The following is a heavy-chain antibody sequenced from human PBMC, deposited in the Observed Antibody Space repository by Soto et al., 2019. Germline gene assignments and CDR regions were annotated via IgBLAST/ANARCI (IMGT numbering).Heavy chain of an antibody. CDR2: IHAGNGNT. J-gene: IGHJ4*02. Sequence: QVRLVQSGAEVKKPGASVKVSCKASGYTFTSYTVHWVRQAPGQGLEWMGWIHAGNGNTKYSQSFQDKITITGDTSASTVFMEMSSLTFEDTAVYYCARRIDPDYWGQGTLVTVSS. CDR1: GYTFTSYT. D-gene: IGHD1-26*01. CDR3: ARRIDPDY. V-gene: IGHV1-3*01.